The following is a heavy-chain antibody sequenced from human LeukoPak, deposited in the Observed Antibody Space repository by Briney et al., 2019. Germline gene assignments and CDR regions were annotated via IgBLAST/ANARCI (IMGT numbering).Heavy chain of an antibody. Sequence: SETLSPTCTVSGGSISSSSYYWGWIRQPPGKGLEWIGSIYYSGSTYYNPSLKSRVTISVDTSKNQFSLKLSSVTAADTAVYYCAREKGVVTAIPDAFDIWGQGTMVTVSS. CDR3: AREKGVVTAIPDAFDI. D-gene: IGHD2-21*02. CDR1: GGSISSSSYY. V-gene: IGHV4-39*07. J-gene: IGHJ3*02. CDR2: IYYSGST.